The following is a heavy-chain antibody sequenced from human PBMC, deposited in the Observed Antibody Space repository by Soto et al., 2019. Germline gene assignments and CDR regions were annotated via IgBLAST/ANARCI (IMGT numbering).Heavy chain of an antibody. V-gene: IGHV3-7*01. J-gene: IGHJ6*02. CDR3: ARGGDYYFYGMDV. CDR2: IKQDGGQK. Sequence: EVQLEESGGGLVQPGGSLRLSCAASEFTFNKYWMSWVRQAPGKGLEWVANIKQDGGQKYYVDSVKGRFTISRDNAKNSLYLQMHSLRAEDTAVYYCARGGDYYFYGMDVWGQGTTVTVSS. CDR1: EFTFNKYW.